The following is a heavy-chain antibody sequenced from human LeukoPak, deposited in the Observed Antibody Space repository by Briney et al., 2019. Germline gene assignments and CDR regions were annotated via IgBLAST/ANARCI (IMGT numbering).Heavy chain of an antibody. D-gene: IGHD2-2*02. CDR1: GFIFSNYA. V-gene: IGHV3-23*01. J-gene: IGHJ4*02. CDR2: ISGGGGSP. CDR3: ARGGRYCTTTNCYIGK. Sequence: GGSLRLSCAASGFIFSNYAMNWVRQAPGKGLEWVSGISGGGGSPYYADSVKGRFTISRDNSENTLYLQMNSLRAEDTAIYHCARGGRYCTTTNCYIGKWGQGTLVTVSS.